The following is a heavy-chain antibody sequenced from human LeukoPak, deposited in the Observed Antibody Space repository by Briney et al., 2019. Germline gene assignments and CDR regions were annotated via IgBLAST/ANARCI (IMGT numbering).Heavy chain of an antibody. CDR1: GFTFSDYY. CDR2: ISSSGSTI. V-gene: IGHV3-11*01. Sequence: PGGSLRLSCAASGFTFSDYYMSWIRQAPGKGLEWVSYISSSGSTIYYADSVKGRFTISRDNAKNSLYLQMNSLRAEDTAVYYCASSAGVYDSSGYADAFDIWGQGTMVTVSS. D-gene: IGHD3-22*01. CDR3: ASSAGVYDSSGYADAFDI. J-gene: IGHJ3*02.